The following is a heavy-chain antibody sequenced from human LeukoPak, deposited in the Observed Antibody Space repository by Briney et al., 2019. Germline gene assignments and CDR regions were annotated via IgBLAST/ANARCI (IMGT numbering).Heavy chain of an antibody. Sequence: SETLSLTCTVSGGSIRIGSYYWSWIRQPAGKGLEWIGRIYSSGSTNYNPSLKSRVTISVDTSKNQFSLNLGAVTAADTAVYYCARDNARGGSFSDYLRYFHHWGQGTLVTVSS. V-gene: IGHV4-61*02. D-gene: IGHD5/OR15-5a*01. CDR1: GGSIRIGSYY. CDR2: IYSSGST. J-gene: IGHJ1*01. CDR3: ARDNARGGSFSDYLRYFHH.